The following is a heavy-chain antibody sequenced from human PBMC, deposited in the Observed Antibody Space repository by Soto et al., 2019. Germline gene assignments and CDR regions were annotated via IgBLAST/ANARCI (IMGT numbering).Heavy chain of an antibody. J-gene: IGHJ4*02. CDR3: ASGKSRYHFGLDY. Sequence: QVQLQESGPGLVKPSETLSLTCTVSGGSISSYYWSWIRQPPGKGLEWIGYIYYSGSTNYNPSLKSRVTISVDTSKNQFSLKLSSVTAADTAVSYCASGKSRYHFGLDYWGQGTLVTVSS. CDR2: IYYSGST. CDR1: GGSISSYY. D-gene: IGHD3-3*01. V-gene: IGHV4-59*01.